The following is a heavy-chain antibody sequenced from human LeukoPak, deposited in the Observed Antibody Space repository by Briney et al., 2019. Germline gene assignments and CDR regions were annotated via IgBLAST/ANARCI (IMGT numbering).Heavy chain of an antibody. J-gene: IGHJ4*02. CDR2: ISFDGTNK. D-gene: IGHD3-22*01. V-gene: IGHV3-30-3*01. Sequence: GGSLRLSCAASGFTFGSYALHWVRQAPGKGLEWVAVISFDGTNKYYADSVKGRFTISRDNSKNTLYLQMASLKAEDTAVYYCARKMMSYYDSSGYPMPPDSWGQGTLVTVSS. CDR1: GFTFGSYA. CDR3: ARKMMSYYDSSGYPMPPDS.